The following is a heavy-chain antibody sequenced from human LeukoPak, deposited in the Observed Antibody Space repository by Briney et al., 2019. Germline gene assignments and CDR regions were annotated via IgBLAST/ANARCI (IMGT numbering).Heavy chain of an antibody. Sequence: GGSLRLSCAASGFTFSSYVMHWVRQAPGKGLEWVAFIRYDGSNKYYADSVKGRFTISRDNSKNTLYLQMNSLRAEDTAVYYCAKDLNSASSWYDRGLNWFDPWGQGTLVTVSS. CDR1: GFTFSSYV. CDR3: AKDLNSASSWYDRGLNWFDP. V-gene: IGHV3-30*02. D-gene: IGHD6-13*01. J-gene: IGHJ5*02. CDR2: IRYDGSNK.